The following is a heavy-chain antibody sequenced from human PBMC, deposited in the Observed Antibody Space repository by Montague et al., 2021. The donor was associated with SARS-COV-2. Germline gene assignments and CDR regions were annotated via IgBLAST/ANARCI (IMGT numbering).Heavy chain of an antibody. D-gene: IGHD3-22*01. CDR2: IYYNGYT. CDR3: ARGGATYYYDTSGYVNAFDT. CDR1: GDSISTYY. V-gene: IGHV4-59*01. J-gene: IGHJ3*02. Sequence: SETLSLTCTVSGDSISTYYWSWIRQPPGKGLEWIGYIYYNGYTNYNPSLKSRVTISVDTSKNQFSLRLSSVTAADTAVYFCARGGATYYYDTSGYVNAFDTWGQGTMVTVSP.